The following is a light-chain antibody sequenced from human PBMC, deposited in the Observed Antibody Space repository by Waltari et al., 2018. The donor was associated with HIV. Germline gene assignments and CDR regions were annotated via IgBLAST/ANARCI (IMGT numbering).Light chain of an antibody. CDR2: KDS. V-gene: IGLV3-25*03. CDR3: QSADSSGTYV. Sequence: SYELTQPPSVSVSPGQTARITCSGGPLPKQYAYWYQQRPGQAPVLVIYKDSERPSGIPERFSGSRSGTTVTLTISGVQAEDEADYYCQSADSSGTYVFGTGTKVTVL. CDR1: PLPKQY. J-gene: IGLJ1*01.